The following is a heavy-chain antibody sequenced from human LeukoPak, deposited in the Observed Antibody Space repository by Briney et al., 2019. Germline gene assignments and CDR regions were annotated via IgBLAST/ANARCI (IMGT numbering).Heavy chain of an antibody. CDR1: GYTFTDYY. J-gene: IGHJ6*03. CDR2: INPNSGGT. Sequence: GASVKVSCKASGYTFTDYYMHWVRQAPGQGLEWMGRINPNSGGTNYAQRFQGRVTMTRDTSISTAYMELSRLRSDDTAVYYCARHVYCRSTSCSYYYYYMDAWGKGTTVTVSS. V-gene: IGHV1-2*06. D-gene: IGHD2-2*01. CDR3: ARHVYCRSTSCSYYYYYMDA.